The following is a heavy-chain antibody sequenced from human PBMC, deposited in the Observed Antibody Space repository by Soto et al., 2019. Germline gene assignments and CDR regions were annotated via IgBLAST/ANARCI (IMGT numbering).Heavy chain of an antibody. CDR1: GFTFSSYA. J-gene: IGHJ5*02. CDR3: AKAFYLYYYDSSGYYQPPWFDP. D-gene: IGHD3-22*01. Sequence: GESLRPASAPSGFTFSSYAMSWVRPAPGKGLEWVSAISGSGGSTYYADSVKGRFTISRDNSKNTLYLQMNSLRAEDTAVYYCAKAFYLYYYDSSGYYQPPWFDPWGQGTLVTVSS. V-gene: IGHV3-23*01. CDR2: ISGSGGST.